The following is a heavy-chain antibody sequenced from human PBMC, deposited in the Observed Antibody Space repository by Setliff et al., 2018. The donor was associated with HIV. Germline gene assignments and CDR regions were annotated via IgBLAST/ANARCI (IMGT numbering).Heavy chain of an antibody. V-gene: IGHV3-48*04. CDR3: ASPLIMTTVTKDY. D-gene: IGHD4-17*01. Sequence: GGSLRLSCAASGFTFSTYPMNWVRQAPGKGLEWVSYITGSSDIMHYADSVKGRFTVSRDNAKNSLYLQMNNLRAEDTAMYYCASPLIMTTVTKDYWGQGTLVTVSS. CDR1: GFTFSTYP. CDR2: ITGSSDIM. J-gene: IGHJ4*02.